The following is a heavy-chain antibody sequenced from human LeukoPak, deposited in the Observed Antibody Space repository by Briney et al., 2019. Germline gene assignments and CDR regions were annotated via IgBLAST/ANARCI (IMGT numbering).Heavy chain of an antibody. D-gene: IGHD3-10*01. CDR2: IYFNGMT. V-gene: IGHV4-59*08. CDR1: GGAITGHY. CDR3: ARQFPPYYSGSHYFDN. Sequence: PSETLSLTCNVSGGAITGHYWSWLRQSTEKGLEWIGFIYFNGMTKYSPSLESRVTISVDTSKNQFSLRLTSVTAADTAVYFCARQFPPYYSGSHYFDNWGQGMQVTVSS. J-gene: IGHJ4*02.